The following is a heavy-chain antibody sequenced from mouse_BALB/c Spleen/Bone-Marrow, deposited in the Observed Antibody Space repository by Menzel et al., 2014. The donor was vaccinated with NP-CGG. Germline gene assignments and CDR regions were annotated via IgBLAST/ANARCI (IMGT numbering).Heavy chain of an antibody. CDR1: GFSLTNCG. CDR3: ARVTSSAVGAMDY. V-gene: IGHV2-9*02. Sequence: QVQLQQSGPGLVAPSQSLSITCTVSGFSLTNCGVHWVRRPPGKGLEWLGVIWAGGSTNYNSALMSRLSISKDNPKSQVFLKMISLQTNDTAMYYCARVTSSAVGAMDYWGQGTSVTVSS. J-gene: IGHJ4*01. CDR2: IWAGGST. D-gene: IGHD3-2*02.